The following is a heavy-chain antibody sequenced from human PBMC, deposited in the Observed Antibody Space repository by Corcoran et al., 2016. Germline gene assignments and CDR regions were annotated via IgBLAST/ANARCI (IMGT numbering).Heavy chain of an antibody. CDR3: ARRRWQLGP. CDR1: GGSISSSRFF. D-gene: IGHD1-1*01. J-gene: IGHJ5*02. V-gene: IGHV4-39*01. Sequence: QLQESGPGLVKPSETLALTCTVSGGSISSSRFFWGWVRQPPGEGLEWIGNTYYTGTTYYNPSLRSRVTISLDTSKNQFSLKWSSVTAADTAVYYCARRRWQLGPWGRGTLVTVSS. CDR2: TYYTGTT.